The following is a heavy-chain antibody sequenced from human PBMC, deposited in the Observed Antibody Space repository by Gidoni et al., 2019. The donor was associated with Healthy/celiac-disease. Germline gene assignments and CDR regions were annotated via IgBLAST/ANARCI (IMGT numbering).Heavy chain of an antibody. V-gene: IGHV3-7*03. CDR2: IKQDGSEK. Sequence: EVQLVESGGGLVQPGGSLRLSCAASGFTFSRYWMSWVRQAPGKGLEWVANIKQDGSEKYYVDSVKGRFTISRDNAKNSLYLQMNSLRAEDTAVYYCAREVYGDYPRADAFDIWGQGTMVTVSS. J-gene: IGHJ3*02. D-gene: IGHD4-17*01. CDR3: AREVYGDYPRADAFDI. CDR1: GFTFSRYW.